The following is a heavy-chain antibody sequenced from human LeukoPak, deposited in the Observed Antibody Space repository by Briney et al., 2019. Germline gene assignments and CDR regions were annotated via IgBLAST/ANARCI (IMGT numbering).Heavy chain of an antibody. V-gene: IGHV4-34*01. J-gene: IGHJ5*02. CDR3: ARGRKYYYDSSGYYAQAFDP. Sequence: SETLSLTCAVYGGSFSGYYWSWIRQPPGKGLEWIGEINHSGSTNYNPSLKSRVTISVDTSKNQFSLKLSSVTAADTAVYYCARGRKYYYDSSGYYAQAFDPWGQGTLVTVSS. D-gene: IGHD3-22*01. CDR2: INHSGST. CDR1: GGSFSGYY.